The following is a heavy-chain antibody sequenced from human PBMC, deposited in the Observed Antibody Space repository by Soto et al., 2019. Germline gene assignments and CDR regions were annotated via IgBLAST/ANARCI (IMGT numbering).Heavy chain of an antibody. J-gene: IGHJ3*02. CDR2: FDPEDGET. V-gene: IGHV1-24*01. CDR1: GYTLTESS. D-gene: IGHD2-15*01. Sequence: ASVKVSCKVSGYTLTESSMHWVRQAPGKGLEWMGGFDPEDGETIYAQKFQGRVTMTEDTSTDTAYMELSSLRSEDTAVYYCATEGVVVVAETGAFDIWGQGTMVTVSS. CDR3: ATEGVVVVAETGAFDI.